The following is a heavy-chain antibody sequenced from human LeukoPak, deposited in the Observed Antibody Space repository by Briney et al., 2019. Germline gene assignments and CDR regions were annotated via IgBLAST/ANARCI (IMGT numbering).Heavy chain of an antibody. J-gene: IGHJ3*02. D-gene: IGHD3-16*01. CDR1: GGSISSSSYY. Sequence: SETLSLTCTVSGGSISSSSYYWGWIRQPPGKGLEWNVSIYYSGSTYYNPSLKSRVTISVDTSKNQFSLKLSSVTAADTAVYYCARPDAGGVAAFDAFDIWGQGTMVTVSS. V-gene: IGHV4-39*01. CDR3: ARPDAGGVAAFDAFDI. CDR2: IYYSGST.